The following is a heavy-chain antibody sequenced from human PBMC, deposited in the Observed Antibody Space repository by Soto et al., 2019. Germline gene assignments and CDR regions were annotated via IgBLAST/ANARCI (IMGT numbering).Heavy chain of an antibody. D-gene: IGHD2-2*01. CDR3: ARALVVIPGAQFSWFDT. V-gene: IGHV4-30-2*06. CDR1: GASISNADNS. CDR2: ISHSGRT. J-gene: IGHJ5*02. Sequence: QLQLQESGSGLLKASQTLSLTCSVSGASISNADNSWSWIRQSPGKGLEWIGYISHSGRTPYNPSLKSRVTISVDRSKNQFSLKLTFVTAADSAVYFCARALVVIPGAQFSWFDTWGQGTLVTVSS.